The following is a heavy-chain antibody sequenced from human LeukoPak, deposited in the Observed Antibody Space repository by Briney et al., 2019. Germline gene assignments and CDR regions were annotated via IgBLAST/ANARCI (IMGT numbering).Heavy chain of an antibody. Sequence: SQTLSLTCTVSGGSISSGGYYWSWIRQHPGKGLEWIGYIYYSGSTYYNPSLKSRVTILVDASKNQFSLKLSSVTAADTAVYYCARAADYYDSSGCFDYWGQGTLVTVSS. V-gene: IGHV4-31*03. CDR2: IYYSGST. CDR3: ARAADYYDSSGCFDY. D-gene: IGHD3-22*01. CDR1: GGSISSGGYY. J-gene: IGHJ4*02.